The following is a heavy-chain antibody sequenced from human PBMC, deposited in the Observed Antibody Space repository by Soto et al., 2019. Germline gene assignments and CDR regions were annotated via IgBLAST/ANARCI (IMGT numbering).Heavy chain of an antibody. V-gene: IGHV2-5*02. CDR3: AYLPCSGGSCYWFSFSGMDV. J-gene: IGHJ6*02. D-gene: IGHD2-15*01. CDR1: GFSLSTSGVG. Sequence: QITLKESGPTLVKPTQTLTLTCTFSGFSLSTSGVGVAWIRQPPGEALEWLALIYWDADKRYTPSLESRLTITKDTPKNQVVLTMTNMDSVDTATYYCAYLPCSGGSCYWFSFSGMDVWGQGTTVTVSS. CDR2: IYWDADK.